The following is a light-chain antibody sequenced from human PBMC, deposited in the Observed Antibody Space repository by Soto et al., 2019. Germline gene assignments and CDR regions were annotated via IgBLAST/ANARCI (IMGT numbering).Light chain of an antibody. CDR3: QQYGNSRT. Sequence: EILLTQSPGTLSLSPGERATLSCRASQSVSSTYLAWYQQKPGQSPRLLIHGASSRASGIPDRFSGSGSGTDFTLTISRLEPEDSAVYYCQQYGNSRTFGQGTKVDIK. V-gene: IGKV3-20*01. CDR1: QSVSSTY. J-gene: IGKJ1*01. CDR2: GAS.